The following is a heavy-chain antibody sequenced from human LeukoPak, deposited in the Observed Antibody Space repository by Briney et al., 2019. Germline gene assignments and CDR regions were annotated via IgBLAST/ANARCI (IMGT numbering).Heavy chain of an antibody. CDR3: ARGHYDILTGPLGIWFDP. J-gene: IGHJ5*02. D-gene: IGHD3-9*01. CDR1: GYTFTGYY. Sequence: ASVKVSCKASGYTFTGYYMHWVRQAPGQGLEWMGWINPNSGGTNYAQKFQGRVTMTRDTSTSTAYMELRSLRSDDTAVYYCARGHYDILTGPLGIWFDPWGQGTLVTVSS. V-gene: IGHV1-2*02. CDR2: INPNSGGT.